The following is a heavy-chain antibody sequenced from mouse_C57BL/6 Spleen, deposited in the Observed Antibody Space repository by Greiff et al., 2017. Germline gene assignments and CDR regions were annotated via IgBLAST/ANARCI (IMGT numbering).Heavy chain of an antibody. CDR3: ANLYDYDVGYAMDY. CDR2: IYPRSGNT. Sequence: QVHVKQSGAELARPGASVKLSCKASGYTFTSYGISWVKQRTGQGLEWIGEIYPRSGNTYYNEKFKGKATLTADKSSSTAYMELRSLTSEDSAVYFCANLYDYDVGYAMDYWGQGTSVTVSS. V-gene: IGHV1-81*01. CDR1: GYTFTSYG. D-gene: IGHD2-4*01. J-gene: IGHJ4*01.